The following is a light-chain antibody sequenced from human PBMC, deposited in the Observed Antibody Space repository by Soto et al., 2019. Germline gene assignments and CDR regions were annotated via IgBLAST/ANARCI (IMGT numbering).Light chain of an antibody. CDR3: AAWDDSLNGYVV. V-gene: IGLV1-44*01. CDR1: SSNIGSNT. Sequence: QSVLTQPPSASGTPGQRVTISCSGSSSNIGSNTVNWYQQLPGTAPKLLIYSNNQRPSGVPARFSGSKSGTSASLAISGLQAEDEADYYCAAWDDSLNGYVVFGGGTKLTGL. J-gene: IGLJ2*01. CDR2: SNN.